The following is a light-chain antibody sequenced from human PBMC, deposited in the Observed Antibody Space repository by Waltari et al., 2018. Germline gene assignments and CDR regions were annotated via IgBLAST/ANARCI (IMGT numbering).Light chain of an antibody. CDR3: QQYGSSLGYT. CDR2: GAS. Sequence: EIVLTQSPGTLSLSPGERATLSCRASQSVSSSYLAWYQQKPGQAPSLLIYGASSRATGIPDRFSGSGSGTDFTLTISRLEPEDVAVYYCQQYGSSLGYTFGQGTKLEIK. J-gene: IGKJ2*01. CDR1: QSVSSSY. V-gene: IGKV3-20*01.